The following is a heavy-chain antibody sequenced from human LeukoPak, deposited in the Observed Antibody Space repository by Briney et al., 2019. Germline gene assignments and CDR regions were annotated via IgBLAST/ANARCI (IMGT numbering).Heavy chain of an antibody. CDR3: ARDMVRGVKSFWFDP. CDR2: IIPILGIA. D-gene: IGHD3-10*01. J-gene: IGHJ5*02. V-gene: IGHV1-69*04. CDR1: GGTFSSYA. Sequence: SVKVSCKASGGTFSSYAISWVRQAPGQGLEWMGRIIPILGIANYAQKFQGRVTMTRDTSTSTVYMELSSLRSEDTAVYYCARDMVRGVKSFWFDPWGQGTLVTVSS.